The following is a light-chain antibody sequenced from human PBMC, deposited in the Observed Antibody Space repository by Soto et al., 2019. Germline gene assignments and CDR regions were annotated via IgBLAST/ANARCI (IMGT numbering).Light chain of an antibody. CDR2: KAS. J-gene: IGKJ1*01. Sequence: DIQMTQSPSTLSASVGDRVTITCRVSQSNSIWLAWYQQKPGKAPKILIYKASSLESGVPSRFSGSGSGTEFTLTISSLQPDDFATYYCQQYSTYTPRTFGQGTKVDIK. V-gene: IGKV1-5*03. CDR1: QSNSIW. CDR3: QQYSTYTPRT.